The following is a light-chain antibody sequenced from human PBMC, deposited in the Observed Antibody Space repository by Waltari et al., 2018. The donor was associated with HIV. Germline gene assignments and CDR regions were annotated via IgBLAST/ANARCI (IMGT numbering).Light chain of an antibody. Sequence: ELVMTQSPATLSVSPGERATLPCRASQSVNRNLAWYHQKPGQAPRLLIYGASTRATGIAARFSGSGYGTEFTLTISSLQSEDFAVYYCQQYNNWPRTFGQGTKVEIK. V-gene: IGKV3-15*01. CDR3: QQYNNWPRT. J-gene: IGKJ1*01. CDR2: GAS. CDR1: QSVNRN.